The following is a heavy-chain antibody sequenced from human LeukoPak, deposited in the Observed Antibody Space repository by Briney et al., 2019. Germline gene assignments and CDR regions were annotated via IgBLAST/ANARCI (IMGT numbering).Heavy chain of an antibody. D-gene: IGHD3-22*01. V-gene: IGHV4-4*02. J-gene: IGHJ3*02. CDR2: IYYSGST. Sequence: SETLSLTCAVSGGSISTSKWWSWVRQPPGKGLEWIGEIYYSGSTNYNPSLNDRVTISVDTSKNQFSLKLNSVTAADTAVYYCARWYYYDSSGGEAFDIWGQGTMVTVSS. CDR3: ARWYYYDSSGGEAFDI. CDR1: GGSISTSKW.